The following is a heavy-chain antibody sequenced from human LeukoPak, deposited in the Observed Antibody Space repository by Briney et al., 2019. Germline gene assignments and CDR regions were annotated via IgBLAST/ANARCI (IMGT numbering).Heavy chain of an antibody. CDR3: AREVSEGFDF. CDR2: ISSSSSYI. V-gene: IGHV3-21*01. Sequence: GGSLRLSCAASGFTFSSYSMNWVRQAPGKGLEWVSPISSSSSYIYYADSVKGRFTISRDNAKNSLYLQMNSLRAEDTALYYCAREVSEGFDFWGQGTLVTVSS. CDR1: GFTFSSYS. D-gene: IGHD3-22*01. J-gene: IGHJ4*02.